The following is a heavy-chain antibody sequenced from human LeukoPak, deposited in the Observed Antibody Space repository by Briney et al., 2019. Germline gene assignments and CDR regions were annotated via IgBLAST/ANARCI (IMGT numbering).Heavy chain of an antibody. V-gene: IGHV1-8*01. CDR1: GYTFTSYD. J-gene: IGHJ6*03. CDR2: MNPNRGNT. Sequence: GASVKVSCKASGYTFTSYDINWVRQATGQGLEWMGWMNPNRGNTGYAQKFQGRVTMTRNTSISTAYMELSSLRSEDTAVYYCARLADRVEMATKLYYYYMDVWGKGTTVTVSS. D-gene: IGHD5-24*01. CDR3: ARLADRVEMATKLYYYYMDV.